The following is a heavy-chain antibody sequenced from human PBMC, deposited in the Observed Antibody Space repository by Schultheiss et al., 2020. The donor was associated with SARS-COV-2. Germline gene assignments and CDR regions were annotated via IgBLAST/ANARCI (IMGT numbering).Heavy chain of an antibody. V-gene: IGHV4-59*12. J-gene: IGHJ4*02. CDR3: AKDQGITMIVVVTNDY. CDR2: IYYSGST. CDR1: GGSFSGAF. Sequence: SQTLSLTCAVSGGSFSGAFWSWIRQPPGKGLEWIGYIYYSGSTNYNPSLKSRVTISVHTSKNQFSLKLRSVTAADTAVYYCAKDQGITMIVVVTNDYWGQGTLVTVSS. D-gene: IGHD3-22*01.